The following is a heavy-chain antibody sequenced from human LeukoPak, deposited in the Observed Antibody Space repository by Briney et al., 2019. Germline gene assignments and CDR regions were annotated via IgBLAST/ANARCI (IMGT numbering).Heavy chain of an antibody. V-gene: IGHV4-59*08. Sequence: SETLSLTCSVSGASITSYYWSWMRQPPGKELEWIGYIYYSGSTNYNPSLQSRVTISVDTSKNQISLKLSSVTDADTAVYYCATSSYYYDSSGYSHFFDHWGQGTLVTVSS. CDR1: GASITSYY. CDR2: IYYSGST. D-gene: IGHD3-22*01. CDR3: ATSSYYYDSSGYSHFFDH. J-gene: IGHJ4*02.